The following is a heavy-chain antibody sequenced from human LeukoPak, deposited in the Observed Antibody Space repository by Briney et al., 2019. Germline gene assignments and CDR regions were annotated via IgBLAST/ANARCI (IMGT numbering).Heavy chain of an antibody. CDR1: GLTFRSYS. V-gene: IGHV3-48*04. J-gene: IGHJ4*02. Sequence: GGSLRLSCAASGLTFRSYSMNWVRQAPGKGLEWVSYISSSSSTIYYADSVKGRFTISRDNAKNSLYLQMNSLRAEDTAVYYCAREGGYYDSSGYYYGYWGQGTLVTVSS. CDR2: ISSSSSTI. D-gene: IGHD3-22*01. CDR3: AREGGYYDSSGYYYGY.